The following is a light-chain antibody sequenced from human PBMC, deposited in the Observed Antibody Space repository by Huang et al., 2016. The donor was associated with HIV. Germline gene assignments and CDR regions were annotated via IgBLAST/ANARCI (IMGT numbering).Light chain of an antibody. CDR3: LQDYTYPWT. J-gene: IGKJ1*01. Sequence: AIQMTQSPASLSASVGDRVTITCRASQDIGNGLGWYQQRLGKAPKLLVATASHLQSGVPSRFTGSGSGIHFTLTISGLQPEDFATYYCLQDYTYPWTFGQGTKVEI. CDR1: QDIGNG. CDR2: TAS. V-gene: IGKV1-6*01.